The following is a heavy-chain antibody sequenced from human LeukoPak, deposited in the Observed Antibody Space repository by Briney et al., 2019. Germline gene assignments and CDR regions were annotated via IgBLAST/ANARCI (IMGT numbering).Heavy chain of an antibody. V-gene: IGHV3-11*01. CDR1: GFTFSDYY. CDR2: ISSSGSTI. CDR3: AASSSSLYAFDI. D-gene: IGHD6-6*01. Sequence: GGSLRLSCAASGFTFSDYYMSWIRQAPGKGLEWVSYISSSGSTIYYADSVKGRFTISRDNAKNSLYLQMNSLRAEDTAVYYCAASSSSLYAFDIWGQGTMVTVSS. J-gene: IGHJ3*02.